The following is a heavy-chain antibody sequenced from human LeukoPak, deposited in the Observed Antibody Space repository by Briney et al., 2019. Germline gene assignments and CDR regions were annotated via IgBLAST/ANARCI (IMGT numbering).Heavy chain of an antibody. CDR2: ISYDGSNK. D-gene: IGHD2-21*02. CDR3: AGDPIRGGDCYRGYYFDY. CDR1: GFTFSSYA. J-gene: IGHJ4*02. Sequence: GRSLRLSCAASGFTFSSYAMHWVRQAPGKGLEWVALISYDGSNKYYADSVKGRFTISRANSKNTLYLQMNSLRAEDTAVYYSAGDPIRGGDCYRGYYFDYWGQGTLVTVSS. V-gene: IGHV3-30*04.